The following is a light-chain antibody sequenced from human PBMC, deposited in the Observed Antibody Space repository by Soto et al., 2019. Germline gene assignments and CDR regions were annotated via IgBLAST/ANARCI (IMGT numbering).Light chain of an antibody. CDR2: KAS. J-gene: IGKJ1*01. V-gene: IGKV1-5*03. CDR1: QTISSW. Sequence: DIQMTQSPSTLSGSAGDRVTITCRASQTISSWLAWYQQKPGKAPKLLIYKASTIKSGVTSRFSGSGSGTEFTLTISSLQPDDFATYYCQHYNSYSEAFGQGTKVELQ. CDR3: QHYNSYSEA.